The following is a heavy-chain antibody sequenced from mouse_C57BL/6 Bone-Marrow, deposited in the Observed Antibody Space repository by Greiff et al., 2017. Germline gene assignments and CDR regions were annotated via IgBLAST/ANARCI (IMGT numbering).Heavy chain of an antibody. CDR3: EGGHCCGSLGSFGG. Sequence: QVQLQQSGPELVKPGASVKISCKASGYAFSSSWMNWVKQRPGKGLEWIGWIYPGDGDTNYNGKFKGKATLTADKSSSTAYMQLSSLTSEDSAVYFCEGGHCCGSLGSFGGWGTGTTVTVSS. D-gene: IGHD1-1*01. CDR2: IYPGDGDT. V-gene: IGHV1-82*01. J-gene: IGHJ1*03. CDR1: GYAFSSSW.